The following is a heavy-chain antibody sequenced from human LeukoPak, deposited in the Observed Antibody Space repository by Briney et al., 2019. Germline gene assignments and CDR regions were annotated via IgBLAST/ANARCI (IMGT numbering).Heavy chain of an antibody. V-gene: IGHV3-48*04. CDR1: GFTVSSNY. D-gene: IGHD3-16*01. CDR3: ARDFGWLYGMDV. Sequence: GGSLRLSCAASGFTVSSNYMNWVRQAPGKGLEWVSSISNGISNIYYADSVKGRFTISRDNTKNSLYLEMNSLRVEDTAVYYCARDFGWLYGMDVWGQGTTVTVSS. J-gene: IGHJ6*02. CDR2: ISNGISNI.